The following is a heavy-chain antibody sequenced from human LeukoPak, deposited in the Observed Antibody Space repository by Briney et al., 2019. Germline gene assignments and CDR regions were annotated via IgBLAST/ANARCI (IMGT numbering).Heavy chain of an antibody. Sequence: GGSLRLSCAASGFTFSSYEMNWVRQAPGKGLEWASYISSSGSTIYYADSVKGRFTISRDNAKNSLYLQMNSLRAEDTAVYYCARDREDYGDFGYWGQGTLVTVSS. CDR3: ARDREDYGDFGY. CDR1: GFTFSSYE. V-gene: IGHV3-48*03. J-gene: IGHJ4*02. D-gene: IGHD4-17*01. CDR2: ISSSGSTI.